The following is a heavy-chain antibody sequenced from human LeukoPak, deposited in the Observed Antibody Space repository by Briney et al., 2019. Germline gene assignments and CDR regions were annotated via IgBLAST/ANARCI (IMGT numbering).Heavy chain of an antibody. CDR3: ARLSYYYDSSGSHPFDY. D-gene: IGHD3-22*01. CDR1: GGSISSSTYY. V-gene: IGHV4-39*01. J-gene: IGHJ4*02. CDR2: IYYSGST. Sequence: PSETLSLTCIVSGGSISSSTYYWGWIRQPPGRGLEGIVRIYYSGSTYYNPSLKSRVTISVDTSKKQFSLKLSSVTAADTAVYYCARLSYYYDSSGSHPFDYWGQGTLVTVSS.